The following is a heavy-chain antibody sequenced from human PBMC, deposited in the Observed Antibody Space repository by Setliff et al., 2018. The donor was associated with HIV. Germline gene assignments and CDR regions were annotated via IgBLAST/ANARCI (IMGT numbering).Heavy chain of an antibody. CDR2: FYYSGST. V-gene: IGHV4-39*02. CDR3: ARDLGGLWEVFDC. D-gene: IGHD1-26*01. Sequence: SETLSLTCVVSGDSISRSRYYWGWIRQPPGKGLEWIGSFYYSGSTSYSPSLKSRVTISGDTSKNQVSLRLSSVTAADTAVYYCARDLGGLWEVFDCWGQGTLVTVSS. CDR1: GDSISRSRYY. J-gene: IGHJ4*02.